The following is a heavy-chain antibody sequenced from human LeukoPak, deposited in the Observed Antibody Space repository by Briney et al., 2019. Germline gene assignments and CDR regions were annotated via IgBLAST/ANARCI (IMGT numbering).Heavy chain of an antibody. CDR3: ARGSGRPQFRADY. J-gene: IGHJ4*02. V-gene: IGHV4-59*12. Sequence: SETLSLTCTVSGGSISSYYWNWIRQPPGKGLEWIGYIYYSGSTYYNPSLKSRVTISVDTSKNQFSLKLSSVTAADTAVYYCARGSGRPQFRADYWGQGTLVTVSS. CDR2: IYYSGST. CDR1: GGSISSYY. D-gene: IGHD3-10*01.